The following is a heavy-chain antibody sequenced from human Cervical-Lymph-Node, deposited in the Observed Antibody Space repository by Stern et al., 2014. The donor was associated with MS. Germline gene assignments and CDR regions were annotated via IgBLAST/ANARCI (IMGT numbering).Heavy chain of an antibody. J-gene: IGHJ6*02. V-gene: IGHV4-34*01. CDR1: GGSFSGYY. Sequence: QVQLQQWGAGLLKPSETLSLTCAVYGGSFSGYYWSWIRQPPGKGLEWIGEINHSGSTNYNPSLKSRVTISKATSLVQFSLRLSSVTAADTAVYYCARGNGYSSSWYFVALTSYGLDVWGPGTTVTVSS. D-gene: IGHD6-13*01. CDR3: ARGNGYSSSWYFVALTSYGLDV. CDR2: INHSGST.